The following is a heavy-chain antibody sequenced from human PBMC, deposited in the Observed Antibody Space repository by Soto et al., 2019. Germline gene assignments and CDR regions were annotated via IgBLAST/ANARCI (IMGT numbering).Heavy chain of an antibody. CDR1: GFTFTSSA. CDR2: IVVGSGNT. D-gene: IGHD6-19*01. V-gene: IGHV1-58*01. CDR3: AAVPVPYSSGWPVRY. J-gene: IGHJ4*02. Sequence: SVKVSCKASGFTFTSSAVQWVRQARGQRLEWIGWIVVGSGNTNYAQKFQERVTITRDMSTSTAYMELSSLRSEDTAVYYCAAVPVPYSSGWPVRYCGQGTLVTVSP.